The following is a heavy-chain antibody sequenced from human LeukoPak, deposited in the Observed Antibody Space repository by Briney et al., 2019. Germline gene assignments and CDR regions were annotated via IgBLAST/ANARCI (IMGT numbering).Heavy chain of an antibody. CDR3: ARGTYYYDSSGYYRY. J-gene: IGHJ4*02. V-gene: IGHV1-2*02. Sequence: ASVKVSCKASGYTFTGYYMHWVRQAPGQGLEWMGWINPNSGGTNYAQKFQGRATMTRDTSISTAYMELSRLRSDDTAVYYCARGTYYYDSSGYYRYWGQGTLVTVSS. D-gene: IGHD3-22*01. CDR1: GYTFTGYY. CDR2: INPNSGGT.